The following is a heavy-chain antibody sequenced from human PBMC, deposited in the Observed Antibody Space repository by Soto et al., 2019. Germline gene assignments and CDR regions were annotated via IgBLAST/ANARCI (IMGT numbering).Heavy chain of an antibody. D-gene: IGHD6-13*01. CDR3: ASDLVAAAGTADAFDI. J-gene: IGHJ3*02. V-gene: IGHV4-34*01. CDR1: CGSFSGYY. CDR2: INHSGST. Sequence: SETLSLTCAVYCGSFSGYYWSWIRQPPGKGLEWIGEINHSGSTNYNPSLKSRVTISVDTSKNQFSLKLSSVTAADTAVYYCASDLVAAAGTADAFDIWGQGTMVTVS.